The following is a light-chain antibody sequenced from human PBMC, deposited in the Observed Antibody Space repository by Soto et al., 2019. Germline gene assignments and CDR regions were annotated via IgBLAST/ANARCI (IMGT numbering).Light chain of an antibody. CDR2: ENN. Sequence: QSVLTQPPSVSAAPGQKVTISCSGSSSNIGNNYVSWYQQPPGTAPKLLIYENNKRPSGIPDRFSGSKSGTSATLGITGLQTGDEADYYCGTWDSSLSAPVFGGGTKLTVL. CDR3: GTWDSSLSAPV. J-gene: IGLJ2*01. V-gene: IGLV1-51*02. CDR1: SSNIGNNY.